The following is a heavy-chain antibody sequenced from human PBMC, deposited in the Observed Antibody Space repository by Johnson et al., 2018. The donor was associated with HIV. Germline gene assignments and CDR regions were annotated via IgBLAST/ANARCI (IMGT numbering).Heavy chain of an antibody. V-gene: IGHV3-13*01. CDR1: GFTFSDYD. CDR3: ARRAYGSRSFSNAFDL. CDR2: IGIAGDT. J-gene: IGHJ3*01. D-gene: IGHD3-10*01. Sequence: EVQLLESGGGLVQPGGSLRLSCVASGFTFSDYDMHWVRQTTGKVLEWVSAIGIAGDTYYPGSVKGRFTISRENAKNSFYLQMNSLGVGDTAVYYCARRAYGSRSFSNAFDLWGPGTTVIVSS.